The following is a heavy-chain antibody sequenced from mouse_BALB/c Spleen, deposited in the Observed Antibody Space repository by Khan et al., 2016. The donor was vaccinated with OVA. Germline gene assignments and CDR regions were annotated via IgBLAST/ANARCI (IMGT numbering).Heavy chain of an antibody. Sequence: VQLKQSGAELVKPGASVKLSCSASGFNIKDTYIHWMKQRPEQGLEWIGRIDPPNDDSKYGPKFQAKATLTADTSSNTAYLQLSSLTSEDTAVYYCATLYRNPFAFWGQGTLVSVSA. CDR2: IDPPNDDS. V-gene: IGHV14-3*02. D-gene: IGHD2-1*01. CDR3: ATLYRNPFAF. CDR1: GFNIKDTY. J-gene: IGHJ3*01.